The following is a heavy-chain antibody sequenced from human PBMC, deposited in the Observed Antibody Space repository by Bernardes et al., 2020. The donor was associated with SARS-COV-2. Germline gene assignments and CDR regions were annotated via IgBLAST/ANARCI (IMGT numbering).Heavy chain of an antibody. V-gene: IGHV5-51*01. CDR1: GYKFTNYW. D-gene: IGHD1-26*01. Sequence: GESLKISCKASGYKFTNYWIGWVRQMAGKGLEWMGIIYPGDSDTKYSPSFRGQVTISADNSVTTAYLQWNSLKVPDTAVYYCARAPSGISYPDAFDIWGQGTTVTVSS. CDR2: IYPGDSDT. CDR3: ARAPSGISYPDAFDI. J-gene: IGHJ3*02.